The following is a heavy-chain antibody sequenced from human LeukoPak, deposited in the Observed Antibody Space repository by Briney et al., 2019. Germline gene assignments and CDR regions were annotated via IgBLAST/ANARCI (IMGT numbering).Heavy chain of an antibody. Sequence: PGGSLRLSCAASGLTVSSNYMTWVRQAPGKGLEWVSVIHTGGDTYYPDSVQGRFTISRDSSKNTLHLQMNSLRAEDTAVYYCARVVSLSGIGYFDYWGRGTLVTVSS. CDR3: ARVVSLSGIGYFDY. CDR1: GLTVSSNY. J-gene: IGHJ4*02. D-gene: IGHD3-10*01. V-gene: IGHV3-53*01. CDR2: IHTGGDT.